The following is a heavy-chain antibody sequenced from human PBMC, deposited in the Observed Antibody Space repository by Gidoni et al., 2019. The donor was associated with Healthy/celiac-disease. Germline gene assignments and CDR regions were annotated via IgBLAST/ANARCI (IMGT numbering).Heavy chain of an antibody. Sequence: EVQLVESGGGLVQPGRSLRLSCTASGFTFGDYAMSWFRQAPGKGLEWVGFIRSKAYGGTTEYAASVKGRFTISRDDSKSIAYLQMNSLKTEDTAVYYCTRDHTGITIFGVVIEGYNWFDPWGQGTLVTVSS. CDR1: GFTFGDYA. J-gene: IGHJ5*02. V-gene: IGHV3-49*03. D-gene: IGHD3-3*01. CDR3: TRDHTGITIFGVVIEGYNWFDP. CDR2: IRSKAYGGTT.